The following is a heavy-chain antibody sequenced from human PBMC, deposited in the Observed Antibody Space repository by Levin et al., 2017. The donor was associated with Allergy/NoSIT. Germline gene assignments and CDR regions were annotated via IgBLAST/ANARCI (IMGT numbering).Heavy chain of an antibody. Sequence: GGSLRLSCAASGFTFINYAMTWVRQAPGKGLEWVSTISGSGGRTYYADSVKGRFTISRDNSKNILYLQMNSLRAEDTAIYYGASGRLDYGYDSGMGYWGQGTLVTVSS. CDR1: GFTFINYA. CDR2: ISGSGGRT. V-gene: IGHV3-23*01. J-gene: IGHJ4*02. CDR3: ASGRLDYGYDSGMGY. D-gene: IGHD4-17*01.